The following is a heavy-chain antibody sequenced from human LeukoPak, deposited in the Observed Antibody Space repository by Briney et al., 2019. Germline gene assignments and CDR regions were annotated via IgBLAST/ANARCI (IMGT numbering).Heavy chain of an antibody. CDR2: IRYDGSNK. J-gene: IGHJ6*03. Sequence: GGSLRLSCAASGFTFSSYGMHWVRQAPGKGLEWVAFIRYDGSNKYYADSVKGRFTISRDNSKNTLYLQMNSLRAEDTAVYYCAKRGSGSGSSYYYYMDVWGKGTTVTISS. CDR1: GFTFSSYG. CDR3: AKRGSGSGSSYYYYMDV. V-gene: IGHV3-30*02. D-gene: IGHD3-10*01.